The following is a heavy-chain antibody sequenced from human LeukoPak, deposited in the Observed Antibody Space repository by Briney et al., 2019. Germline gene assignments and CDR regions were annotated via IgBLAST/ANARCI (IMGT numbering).Heavy chain of an antibody. V-gene: IGHV5-51*01. Sequence: GESLQISCKGSGYSFTNSWIGWVRQMPGKGLEWMGFVYPGDSETRYSPSFQGQVTISADKSINTAYLQWSSLKASDTAMYYCARLTVDTAMAVNWFDPWGQGTLVTVSS. CDR3: ARLTVDTAMAVNWFDP. CDR1: GYSFTNSW. CDR2: VYPGDSET. J-gene: IGHJ5*02. D-gene: IGHD5-18*01.